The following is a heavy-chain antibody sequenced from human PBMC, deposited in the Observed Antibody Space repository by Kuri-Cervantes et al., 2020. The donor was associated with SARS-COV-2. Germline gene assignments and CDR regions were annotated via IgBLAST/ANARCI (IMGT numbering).Heavy chain of an antibody. V-gene: IGHV3-7*05. D-gene: IGHD1-7*01. CDR3: ARDTHNWNSLNDY. Sequence: GESLKSSCAASGFTFSSYWMSWVRQAPGKGLEWVANIKQDGSEKHYVDSAKGRLTISRDNAKNSLYLQMNSLRAEDTAVYYCARDTHNWNSLNDYWGQGTLVTVSS. CDR2: IKQDGSEK. J-gene: IGHJ4*02. CDR1: GFTFSSYW.